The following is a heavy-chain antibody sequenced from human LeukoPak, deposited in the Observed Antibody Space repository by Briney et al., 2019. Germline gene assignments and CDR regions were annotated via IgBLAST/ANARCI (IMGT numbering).Heavy chain of an antibody. Sequence: GGSLRLSCAASGFILSTYVMSWVRQAPGKGLEWVSSITSSSSYIYYADSVKGRFTISRDNAKNSLYLQMNSLRAEDTAVYYCARAVVVTVKTHDAFDIWGQGTMVTVSS. V-gene: IGHV3-21*01. J-gene: IGHJ3*02. D-gene: IGHD2-21*02. CDR3: ARAVVVTVKTHDAFDI. CDR1: GFILSTYV. CDR2: ITSSSSYI.